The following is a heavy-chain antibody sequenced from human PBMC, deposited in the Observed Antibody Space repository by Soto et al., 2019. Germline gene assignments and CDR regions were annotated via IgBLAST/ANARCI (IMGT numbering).Heavy chain of an antibody. CDR3: ANTRSGYCSGGSCFIDY. V-gene: IGHV3-30*18. J-gene: IGHJ4*02. D-gene: IGHD2-15*01. CDR1: GFTFSSYG. CDR2: ISYDGSNK. Sequence: GGSLRLSCAASGFTFSSYGMHWVRQAPGKGLEWVAVISYDGSNKYYADSVKGRFTISRDNSKNTLYLQMNSLRAEDTAVYYCANTRSGYCSGGSCFIDYWGQGTLVTVSS.